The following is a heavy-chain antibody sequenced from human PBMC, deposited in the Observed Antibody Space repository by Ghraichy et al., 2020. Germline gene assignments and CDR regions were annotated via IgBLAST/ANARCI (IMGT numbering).Heavy chain of an antibody. CDR3: ARPPYCGGDCYSGAFEI. CDR2: INHSGST. J-gene: IGHJ3*02. Sequence: SETLSPTCAVYGGSFSGYYWSWIRQPPGKGLEWIGEINHSGSTNYNSSLKSRVTISVDTSKNQFSLKLSSVTAADTAVYYCARPPYCGGDCYSGAFEIWGQGTMVTVSS. V-gene: IGHV4-34*01. D-gene: IGHD2-21*02. CDR1: GGSFSGYY.